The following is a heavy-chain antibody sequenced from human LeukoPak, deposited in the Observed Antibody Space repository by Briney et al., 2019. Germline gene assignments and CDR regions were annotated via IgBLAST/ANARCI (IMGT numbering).Heavy chain of an antibody. V-gene: IGHV3-74*01. CDR3: ARPDSSAYYYFDY. Sequence: GGSLRLSCAASGFTFSSYWMHWVRQAPGKGLVWVSRINSDGSTISYADSVKGRFTISRDNAKNTLYLQMNSLRAEDTAVYYCARPDSSAYYYFDYWGQGALVTVSS. D-gene: IGHD3-22*01. CDR1: GFTFSSYW. J-gene: IGHJ4*02. CDR2: INSDGSTI.